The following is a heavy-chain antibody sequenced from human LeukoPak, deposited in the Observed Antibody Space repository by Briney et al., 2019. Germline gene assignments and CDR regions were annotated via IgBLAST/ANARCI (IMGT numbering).Heavy chain of an antibody. CDR3: AKEGANAFQDY. CDR2: ISTDGRDT. J-gene: IGHJ4*02. V-gene: IGHV3-74*01. D-gene: IGHD3-3*02. CDR1: GFTFSNYW. Sequence: GGSLRLSCAASGFTFSNYWMDWFRQDPGKGLVWVSRISTDGRDTTYADSVKGRFTISRDNAKDTVYLQMNSLRAEDTAVYYCAKEGANAFQDYWGQGALVTVSS.